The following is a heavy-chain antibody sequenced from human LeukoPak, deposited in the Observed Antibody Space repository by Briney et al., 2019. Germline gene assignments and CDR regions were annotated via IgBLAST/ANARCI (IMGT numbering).Heavy chain of an antibody. CDR2: IYYSGST. CDR3: ARGADSSGYYSIFYFDY. J-gene: IGHJ4*02. D-gene: IGHD3-22*01. V-gene: IGHV4-59*01. Sequence: LETLSLTCTVSGGSISSYYGNWIRQPPGKGLEWIGHIYYSGSTNYNPSLKSRVTISVATSKNQFSLKLSSVTAADTAVYYCARGADSSGYYSIFYFDYWGQGTLVTVSS. CDR1: GGSISSYY.